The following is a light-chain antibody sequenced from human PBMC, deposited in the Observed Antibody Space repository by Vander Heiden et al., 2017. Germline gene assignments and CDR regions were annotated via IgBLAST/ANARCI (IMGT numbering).Light chain of an antibody. Sequence: SSELTQDPAVSVALGQKVRITCQGDSLRRYYASWYQHKPGQAPLLVMFGQGNRPSGIPDRFSGSSSGDTASLTITGAQAEDEADYYCNSRDTSGNSPYVFGTGTKVTVL. J-gene: IGLJ1*01. CDR3: NSRDTSGNSPYV. CDR2: GQG. V-gene: IGLV3-19*01. CDR1: SLRRYY.